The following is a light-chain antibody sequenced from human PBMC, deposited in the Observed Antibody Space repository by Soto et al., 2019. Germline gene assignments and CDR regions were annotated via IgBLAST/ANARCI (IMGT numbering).Light chain of an antibody. CDR1: QYISSTY. J-gene: IGKJ2*01. V-gene: IGKV3-20*01. CDR2: AAS. CDR3: QGYSDSPPTYI. Sequence: EIVLTQSPGTLSLSPGERVTLSCRASQYISSTYLAWYQQKPGQAPRLLIYAASSRATGTPDRFSGSGSGTDFTLAISRLEPEDFAVYYCQGYSDSPPTYIFGQGTSLGI.